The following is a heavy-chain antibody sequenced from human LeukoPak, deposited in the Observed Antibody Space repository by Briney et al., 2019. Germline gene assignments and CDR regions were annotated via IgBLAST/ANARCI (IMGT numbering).Heavy chain of an antibody. V-gene: IGHV4-39*01. Sequence: PSQTQSLPCTVSGDPISSSSYYWGWIRQPPRKGLEWIGSIYYSGSTYYNPSLKSRPTISVDTSNNQHSLKLSAVSADGTPVYYCARRYYDILTGYYSTFDYWGQGTLVTVSS. J-gene: IGHJ4*02. D-gene: IGHD3-9*01. CDR3: ARRYYDILTGYYSTFDY. CDR2: IYYSGST. CDR1: GDPISSSSYY.